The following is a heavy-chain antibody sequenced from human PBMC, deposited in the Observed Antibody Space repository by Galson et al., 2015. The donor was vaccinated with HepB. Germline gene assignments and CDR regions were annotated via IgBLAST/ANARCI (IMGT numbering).Heavy chain of an antibody. CDR2: INPNSGGT. V-gene: IGHV1-2*05. CDR3: AREGYSGYDLDY. J-gene: IGHJ4*02. CDR1: GYTFTGYY. Sequence: SVKVSCKASGYTFTGYYMHWVRQAPGQGLEWMGRINPNSGGTNYAQKFQGRVTMTRDTSISTAYMKLSRLRSDDTVVYYCAREGYSGYDLDYWGQGTLVTVSS. D-gene: IGHD5-12*01.